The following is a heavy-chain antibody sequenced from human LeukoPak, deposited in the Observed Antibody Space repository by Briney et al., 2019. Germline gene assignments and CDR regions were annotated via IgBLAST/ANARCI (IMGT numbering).Heavy chain of an antibody. D-gene: IGHD2-2*01. Sequence: GGSLRLSCAASGFTFSSYAMHWVRQAPGKGLEWVGVISYDGSNKYYADSVKGRFTISRDNSKNSLYLQLNSLRAEDTAVYYCARDEGEDHITYRFVYWGQGILVTVSS. CDR3: ARDEGEDHITYRFVY. CDR2: ISYDGSNK. CDR1: GFTFSSYA. J-gene: IGHJ4*02. V-gene: IGHV3-30-3*01.